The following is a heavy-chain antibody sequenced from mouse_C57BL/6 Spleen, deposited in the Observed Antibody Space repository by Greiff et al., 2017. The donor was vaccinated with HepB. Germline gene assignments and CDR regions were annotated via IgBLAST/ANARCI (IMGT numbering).Heavy chain of an antibody. V-gene: IGHV1-82*01. CDR1: GYAFSSSW. J-gene: IGHJ4*01. Sequence: VQLKESGPELVKPGASVKISCKASGYAFSSSWMNWVKQRPGKGLEWIGRIYPGDGDTNYNGKFKGKATLTADKSSSTAYMQLSSLTSEDSAVYFCARWDGYYAMDYWGQGTSVTVSS. CDR2: IYPGDGDT. CDR3: ARWDGYYAMDY. D-gene: IGHD2-3*01.